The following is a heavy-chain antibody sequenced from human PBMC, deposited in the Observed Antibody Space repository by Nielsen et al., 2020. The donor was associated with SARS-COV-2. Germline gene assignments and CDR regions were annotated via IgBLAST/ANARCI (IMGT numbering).Heavy chain of an antibody. CDR2: VYYIGST. V-gene: IGHV4-59*13. CDR1: GGSISGYY. Sequence: SETLFLTCTVSGGSISGYYWSWIRQPPGKGLEWIGHVYYIGSTTYNPSLRSRATISVDTAENRFSLRLTSVTAADTAVYYCARGWRSAELLPLEYWGQGTPVTVSS. D-gene: IGHD3-10*01. J-gene: IGHJ4*02. CDR3: ARGWRSAELLPLEY.